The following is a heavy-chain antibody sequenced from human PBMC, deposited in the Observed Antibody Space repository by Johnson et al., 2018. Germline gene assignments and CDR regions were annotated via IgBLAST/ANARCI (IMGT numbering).Heavy chain of an antibody. Sequence: QLVESGGGLVKPGGSLRLSCAASGFTFSNAWMNWVRQAPGKGLEWVGRIKSKTDGGTTDYAAPVKGRFTISEDDSKNSLYLQMNSLRAEDTAVYYCARYGGTYPKSDAFDIWGQGTMVTVSS. V-gene: IGHV3-15*07. D-gene: IGHD3-16*01. CDR3: ARYGGTYPKSDAFDI. CDR1: GFTFSNAW. J-gene: IGHJ3*02. CDR2: IKSKTDGGTT.